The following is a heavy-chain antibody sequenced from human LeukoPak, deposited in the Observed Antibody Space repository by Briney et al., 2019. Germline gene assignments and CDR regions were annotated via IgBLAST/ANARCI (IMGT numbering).Heavy chain of an antibody. CDR1: GFTFSSYI. CDR3: ARGYSRAAFDI. J-gene: IGHJ3*02. V-gene: IGHV3-48*01. D-gene: IGHD2-15*01. CDR2: ISSSSITI. Sequence: GGSLRLSCAASGFTFSSYIMNWVRQAPGKGLEWVSYISSSSITIYYADSVKGRFTISRDNGKNSLLLQMNSLRAEDTALYYCARGYSRAAFDIWGQGTVVAVSS.